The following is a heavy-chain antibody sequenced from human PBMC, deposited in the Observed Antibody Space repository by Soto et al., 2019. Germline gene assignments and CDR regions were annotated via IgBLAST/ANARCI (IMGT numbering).Heavy chain of an antibody. V-gene: IGHV3-33*01. D-gene: IGHD2-2*01. CDR2: IWYDETHK. J-gene: IGHJ4*02. CDR1: GFTFSSYG. CDR3: ARDCSDISCPS. Sequence: QVQLVESGGGVVQPGRSLRLSCAASGFTFSSYGMHWVRQAPGKGLEWVAIIWYDETHKYYADSVKGRFTISRDNSKNTLYLQMNSLRADDTAVYYCARDCSDISCPSWGQGTLVTVSS.